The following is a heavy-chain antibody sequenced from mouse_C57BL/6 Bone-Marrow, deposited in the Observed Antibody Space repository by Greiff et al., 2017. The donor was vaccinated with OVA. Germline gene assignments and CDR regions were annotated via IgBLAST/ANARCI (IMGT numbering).Heavy chain of an antibody. J-gene: IGHJ4*01. Sequence: QVQLQQPGAELVRPGTSVKLSCKASGYTFTSYWMHWVKQRPGQGLEWIGVIDPSDSYTNYNQKFKGKATLTVDTSSSTAYMQLSSLTSEDSAVYYCERLLRYCYAMDYWGQGTSVTVSS. CDR2: IDPSDSYT. CDR3: ERLLRYCYAMDY. CDR1: GYTFTSYW. D-gene: IGHD1-1*01. V-gene: IGHV1-59*01.